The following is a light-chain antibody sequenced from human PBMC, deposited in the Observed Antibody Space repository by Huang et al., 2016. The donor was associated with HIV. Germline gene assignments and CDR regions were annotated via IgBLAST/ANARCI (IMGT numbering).Light chain of an antibody. J-gene: IGKJ3*01. CDR2: GAS. V-gene: IGKV4-1*01. CDR3: QQYFTTPRT. CDR1: QSLLSTSNNKNN. Sequence: DIVMTQSPDSLAVSLGERATINCKSSQSLLSTSNNKNNLAWYQQKPGQAPKLLIYGASTRASGVPDRFSGSGAGPDFSLTISSLQAEDVAVYYCQQYFTTPRTFGPGTKVEIK.